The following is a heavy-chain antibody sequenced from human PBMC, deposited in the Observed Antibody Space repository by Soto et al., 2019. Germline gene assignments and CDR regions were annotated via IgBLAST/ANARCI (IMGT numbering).Heavy chain of an antibody. J-gene: IGHJ4*02. CDR1: GFTFSSYG. CDR2: ISYDGSNK. D-gene: IGHD5-18*01. CDR3: AKGGYSYGDY. Sequence: QVQLVESGGGVVQPGRSLRLSCAASGFTFSSYGMHWVRQAPGKGLEWVAVISYDGSNKYYADSVKGRFTISRDNSKNTLYLQMNSLRAEDTAVYYCAKGGYSYGDYWGQGTLVTVSS. V-gene: IGHV3-30*18.